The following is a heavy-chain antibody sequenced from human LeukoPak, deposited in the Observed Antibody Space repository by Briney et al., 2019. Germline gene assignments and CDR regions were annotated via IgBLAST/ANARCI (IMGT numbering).Heavy chain of an antibody. D-gene: IGHD6-13*01. CDR1: GFTFSSYA. CDR3: ARDQGIAAAGIYYYYYGMDV. J-gene: IGHJ6*02. Sequence: GGSLRLSCAASGFTFSSYAMHWVRQAPGKGLEWVAFIRYDGSNKYYADSVKGRFTISRDNSKNTLYLQMNSLRAEDTAVYYCARDQGIAAAGIYYYYYGMDVWGQGTTVTVSS. V-gene: IGHV3-30*02. CDR2: IRYDGSNK.